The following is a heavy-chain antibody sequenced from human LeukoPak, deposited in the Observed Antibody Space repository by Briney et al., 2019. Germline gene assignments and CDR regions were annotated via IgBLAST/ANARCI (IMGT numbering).Heavy chain of an antibody. V-gene: IGHV3-23*01. J-gene: IGHJ4*02. Sequence: PGGSLRLSCVASGFTFTTHAMSWVRQAPGKGLEWVSAFSGSITKTYYANSVKGRFTISRDNSKNTLYLQMNSLRAEDTAVYYCAKTRPLDSSSWSHGDYWGQGTLVTVSS. CDR2: FSGSITKT. CDR1: GFTFTTHA. CDR3: AKTRPLDSSSWSHGDY. D-gene: IGHD6-13*01.